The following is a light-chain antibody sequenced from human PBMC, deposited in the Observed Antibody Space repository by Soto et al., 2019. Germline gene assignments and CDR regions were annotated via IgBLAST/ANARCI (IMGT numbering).Light chain of an antibody. Sequence: IQVTQSPSSLSASVRDRVTITCRASQSISSHLNWYQQKSGKAPKLLIYGASSLQSGVPSRFSGSGSETDFTHTISSLQPEDFATYYCQQSYSSPLTFGGGTKVDIK. CDR1: QSISSH. CDR3: QQSYSSPLT. V-gene: IGKV1-39*01. J-gene: IGKJ4*01. CDR2: GAS.